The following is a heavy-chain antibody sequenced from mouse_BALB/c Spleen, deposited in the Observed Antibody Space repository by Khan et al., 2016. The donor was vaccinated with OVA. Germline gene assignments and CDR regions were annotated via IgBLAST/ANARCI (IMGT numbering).Heavy chain of an antibody. CDR2: ISPGSGDT. D-gene: IGHD1-2*01. J-gene: IGHJ3*01. CDR3: ARRNYFGDTFAY. Sequence: QVRLQQSGAELARPGASVKLSCKASGYTFTDFYINWVKQRTGQGLEWIGEISPGSGDTFYNERFKDKATLTADKSSNTAYMQLSSLTSEASAVYFCARRNYFGDTFAYWGQGTLVTVSA. V-gene: IGHV1-77*01. CDR1: GYTFTDFY.